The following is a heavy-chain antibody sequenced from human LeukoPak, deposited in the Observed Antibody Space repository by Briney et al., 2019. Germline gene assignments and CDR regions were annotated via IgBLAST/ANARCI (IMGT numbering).Heavy chain of an antibody. CDR3: VRETHTMGPSFDY. V-gene: IGHV3-7*01. D-gene: IGHD5-24*01. Sequence: PGGSLRLSCAASGFTFSSYWMSWVRQAPGKGLEWVANIKQDGSEKYYVDPVKGRFTISRDNAKNSLYLQMNSLRAEDTAVYYCVRETHTMGPSFDYWGQGTLVTVSS. CDR1: GFTFSSYW. J-gene: IGHJ4*02. CDR2: IKQDGSEK.